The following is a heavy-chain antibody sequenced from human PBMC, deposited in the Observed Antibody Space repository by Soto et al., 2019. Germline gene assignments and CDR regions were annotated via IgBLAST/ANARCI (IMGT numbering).Heavy chain of an antibody. CDR2: TIPALGTT. CDR1: GDNFKNNV. Sequence: QVQLMQSGAEIKKPGSSVKVSCKTSGDNFKNNVFTWVRQAPGQGLEWMGGTIPALGTTHYIEKFQGRVTITVDDATITVYMEVRDLTSEDTGIYSCARGPFRHSAMDVWGQGTTVTVSS. J-gene: IGHJ6*02. V-gene: IGHV1-69*01. CDR3: ARGPFRHSAMDV. D-gene: IGHD6-6*01.